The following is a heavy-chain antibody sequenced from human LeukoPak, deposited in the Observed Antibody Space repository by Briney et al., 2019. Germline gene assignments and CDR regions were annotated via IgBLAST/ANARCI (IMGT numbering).Heavy chain of an antibody. J-gene: IGHJ4*02. CDR3: ARRKDRGATKRYYFDY. D-gene: IGHD5-24*01. V-gene: IGHV4-59*08. CDR1: GGSISSYY. Sequence: SETLSLTCTVSGGSISSYYWSWIRQPPGKGLEWIGYIYYSGSTNYNPSLESRVTISVDTSKNQFSLKLSSVTAADTAVYYCARRKDRGATKRYYFDYWGQGTLVTVSS. CDR2: IYYSGST.